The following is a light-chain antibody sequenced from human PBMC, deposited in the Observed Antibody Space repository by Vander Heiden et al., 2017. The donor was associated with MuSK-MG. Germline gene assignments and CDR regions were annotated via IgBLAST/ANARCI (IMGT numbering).Light chain of an antibody. CDR2: HVY. J-gene: IGKJ1*01. Sequence: DVVMTQSPLSLPVTLGQAASISCTSSQSLVYSDGNTYLSWFQLRPGQSPRRLIHHVYKRDSGVPDRFSGSGSGTDFTLKISRVEAEDVGVYYCRQSIQCQWTFGQGTKVEIK. V-gene: IGKV2-30*01. CDR1: QSLVYSDGNTY. CDR3: RQSIQCQWT.